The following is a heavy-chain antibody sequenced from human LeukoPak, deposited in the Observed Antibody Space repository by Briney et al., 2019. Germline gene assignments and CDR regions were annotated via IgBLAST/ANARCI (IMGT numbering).Heavy chain of an antibody. J-gene: IGHJ6*02. V-gene: IGHV1-24*01. CDR3: ATGHLRAITIHDGMDV. Sequence: ASVKVSCKVSGYTLTELSMHWVRQAPGKGLEWMGGFDPEDGETIYAQKFQGRVTMTEDTSTDTAYMELSGLRSEDTAVYYCATGHLRAITIHDGMDVWAKGPRSPSP. D-gene: IGHD3-3*01. CDR2: FDPEDGET. CDR1: GYTLTELS.